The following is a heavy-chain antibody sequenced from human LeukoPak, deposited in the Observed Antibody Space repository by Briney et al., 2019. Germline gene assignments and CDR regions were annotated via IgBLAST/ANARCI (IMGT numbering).Heavy chain of an antibody. V-gene: IGHV1-69*04. D-gene: IGHD3-16*01. CDR2: IIPILGIA. J-gene: IGHJ4*02. CDR1: GGTFSSYA. CDR3: ARGRGTVSSDY. Sequence: GASVKVSCKASGGTFSSYAISWVRQAPGQGLEWMGRIIPILGIANYAQKFQGRVTITADKSTSTAYMELSSLRSEDTAAYYCARGRGTVSSDYWGQGTLVTVSS.